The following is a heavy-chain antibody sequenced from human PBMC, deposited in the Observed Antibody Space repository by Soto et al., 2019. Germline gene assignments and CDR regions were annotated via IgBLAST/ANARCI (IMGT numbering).Heavy chain of an antibody. V-gene: IGHV4-39*01. J-gene: IGHJ6*02. CDR3: ARQGQGLRYYYYGMDV. CDR2: IYYSGST. Sequence: KPSETLSLTCTVSGGSISVSSYYWGCIRQPPGKGLEWIGSIYYSGSTYYNPSLKSRVTISVDTSKNQFSLKLSSVTAADTAVYYCARQGQGLRYYYYGMDVWGQGTTVTVSS. CDR1: GGSISVSSYY. D-gene: IGHD4-17*01.